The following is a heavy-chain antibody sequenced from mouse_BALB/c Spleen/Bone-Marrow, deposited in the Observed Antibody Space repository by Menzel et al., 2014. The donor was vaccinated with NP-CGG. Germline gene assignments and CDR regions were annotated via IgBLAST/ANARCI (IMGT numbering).Heavy chain of an antibody. Sequence: VQLQQSGPELVKPGASVKISCKTSGYTFTDYTIHWVKQSPGKSLEWIGNINPNIGGTTYNQKFKGKATLTLDKSSRTAYMELRSLASEDAAVYFCARGRFAYWGQGTLVTVSA. CDR3: ARGRFAY. CDR1: GYTFTDYT. J-gene: IGHJ3*01. CDR2: INPNIGGT. V-gene: IGHV1-18*01.